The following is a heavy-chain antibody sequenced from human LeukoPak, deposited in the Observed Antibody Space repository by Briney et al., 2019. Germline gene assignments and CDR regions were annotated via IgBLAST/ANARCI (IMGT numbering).Heavy chain of an antibody. CDR2: ISGSGDNT. D-gene: IGHD6-13*01. V-gene: IGHV3-23*01. CDR1: GFTLSSYA. CDR3: AHIAAVGPEDY. J-gene: IGHJ4*02. Sequence: PGGSLRLSCAASGFTLSSYAMSWVRQAPGNGLEWVSAISGSGDNTYYADSVKGRFTISRDNSKNTLYLQMNSLRAEDTAVYYCAHIAAVGPEDYWGQGTLVTVSS.